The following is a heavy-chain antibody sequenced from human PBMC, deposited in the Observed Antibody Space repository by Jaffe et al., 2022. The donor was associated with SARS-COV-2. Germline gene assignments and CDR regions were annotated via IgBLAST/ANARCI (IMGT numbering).Heavy chain of an antibody. CDR1: GFTFSSYW. CDR2: INSDGSST. J-gene: IGHJ3*02. D-gene: IGHD4-17*01. CDR3: ASRSRTTVVTRRASDAFDI. V-gene: IGHV3-74*01. Sequence: EVQLVESGGGLVQPGGSLRLSCTASGFTFSSYWMYWVRQAPGKGLVWVSRINSDGSSTNYADSVKGRFTISRDNAKNTLYLQMNSLRAEDTSVYYCASRSRTTVVTRRASDAFDIWGQGTMVTVSS.